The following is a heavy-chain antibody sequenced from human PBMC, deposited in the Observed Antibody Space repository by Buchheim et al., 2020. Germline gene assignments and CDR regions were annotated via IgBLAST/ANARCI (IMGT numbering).Heavy chain of an antibody. D-gene: IGHD6-19*01. J-gene: IGHJ4*02. CDR1: GFTFSTHA. V-gene: IGHV3-33*01. Sequence: QVQLVESGGGAVQPGRSLRLSCAASGFTFSTHAMHWVRQAPGKGLEWVTIIWFDGSNTHYSESVRGRFTISRDNSKNTVYLQMNSLRVDDTAVYYCARDPPNSGWSLDYWGQGTL. CDR3: ARDPPNSGWSLDY. CDR2: IWFDGSNT.